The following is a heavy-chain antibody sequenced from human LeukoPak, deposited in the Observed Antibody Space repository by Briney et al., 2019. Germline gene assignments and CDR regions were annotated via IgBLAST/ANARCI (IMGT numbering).Heavy chain of an antibody. V-gene: IGHV3-23*01. CDR2: ISGSGDKT. Sequence: GGSLRLSCAASGFTFSDYAMSWVRQAPGGGLEWVSAISGSGDKTFHADSVKGRFTISRDNAKNSLYLQMNSLRAEDTAVYYCARKFDGGGPDYWGQGTLVTVSS. J-gene: IGHJ4*02. CDR3: ARKFDGGGPDY. CDR1: GFTFSDYA. D-gene: IGHD3-3*01.